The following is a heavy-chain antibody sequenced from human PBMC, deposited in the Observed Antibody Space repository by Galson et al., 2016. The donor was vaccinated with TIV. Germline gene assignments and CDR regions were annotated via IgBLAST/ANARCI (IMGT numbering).Heavy chain of an antibody. CDR1: GLSVSINY. CDR2: ISDGGNT. CDR3: ARDRVIDAYYYYYYSGLDV. J-gene: IGHJ6*02. Sequence: SLRLSCAASGLSVSINYMTWVRQAPGKGLEWVSLISDGGNTYCSESVRGRFTISRDNSRNTLYLQMRGLRAEDTAVYYCARDRVIDAYYYYYYSGLDVWGQGTTVTVSS. V-gene: IGHV3-66*02. D-gene: IGHD2-21*01.